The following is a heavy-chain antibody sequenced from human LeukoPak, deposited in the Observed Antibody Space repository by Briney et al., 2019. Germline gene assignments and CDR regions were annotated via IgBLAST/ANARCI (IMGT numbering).Heavy chain of an antibody. Sequence: GESLRLSCAASGFTVSSNFMSWVRQAPGKGLEWVSVIYAGGSIYSADSVKGRFTISRDNPKNTLYLQMNSLRAEDTAVYYCARVRGGYYYYGMDVWGQGTTVTVSS. CDR3: ARVRGGYYYYGMDV. CDR1: GFTVSSNF. D-gene: IGHD5-24*01. CDR2: IYAGGSI. V-gene: IGHV3-53*01. J-gene: IGHJ6*02.